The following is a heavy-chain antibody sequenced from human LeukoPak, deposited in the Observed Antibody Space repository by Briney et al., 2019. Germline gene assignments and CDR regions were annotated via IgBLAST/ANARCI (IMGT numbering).Heavy chain of an antibody. J-gene: IGHJ4*02. D-gene: IGHD1-26*01. Sequence: PGWSLRLSCAASGFTFTDSAMTWVRQAPGKGLEWVSAISTSGGDTIYTDSVKDRFTISRDNSKNTLYLQMNSLRAEDTAIYYCAKGGSYAPLDYWGQGTLVTVSS. CDR2: ISTSGGDT. V-gene: IGHV3-23*01. CDR1: GFTFTDSA. CDR3: AKGGSYAPLDY.